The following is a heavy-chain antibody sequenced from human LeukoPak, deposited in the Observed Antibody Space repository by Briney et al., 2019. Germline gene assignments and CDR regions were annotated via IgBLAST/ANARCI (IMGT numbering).Heavy chain of an antibody. V-gene: IGHV3-11*05. J-gene: IGHJ4*02. Sequence: GGSLRLSCAASGFTFNDYYMSWIRQAPGKGLEWVSYISSSSSYTNYAESVKGRFTMSRDNAKNSLYLQMNSLRAEDTAVYYCASEFIGSYSDFDSWGQGTLVTVSS. CDR1: GFTFNDYY. D-gene: IGHD1-26*01. CDR2: ISSSSSYT. CDR3: ASEFIGSYSDFDS.